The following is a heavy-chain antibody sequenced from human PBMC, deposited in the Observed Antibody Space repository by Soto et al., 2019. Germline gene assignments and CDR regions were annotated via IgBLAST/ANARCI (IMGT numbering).Heavy chain of an antibody. V-gene: IGHV3-30*03. CDR2: ISYDGSNK. CDR3: AIPPGGYYS. J-gene: IGHJ4*02. Sequence: QVQLVESGGGVVQPGRSLRLSCAASGFTFSSYGMHWVRQAPGKGLEWVAVISYDGSNKYYADSVKGRFTISRDNSKNTLYLQMNSLRAEDTAVYYCAIPPGGYYSWGQGTLVTVSS. D-gene: IGHD1-26*01. CDR1: GFTFSSYG.